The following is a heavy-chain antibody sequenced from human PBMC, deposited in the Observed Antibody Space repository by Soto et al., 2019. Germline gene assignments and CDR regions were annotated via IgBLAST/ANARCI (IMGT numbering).Heavy chain of an antibody. Sequence: QVQLVQSGAEVKKPGASVKVSCKASGYTFISYGISWVRQAPGQGLEWMGWISAYNGNTNYAQKLQGRVTMTTDTXXSTAYMELRSLRSDDTAVHYCARDPNGVATYGVDVWGQGTTVTVSS. V-gene: IGHV1-18*01. CDR1: GYTFISYG. CDR2: ISAYNGNT. CDR3: ARDPNGVATYGVDV. D-gene: IGHD2-15*01. J-gene: IGHJ6*02.